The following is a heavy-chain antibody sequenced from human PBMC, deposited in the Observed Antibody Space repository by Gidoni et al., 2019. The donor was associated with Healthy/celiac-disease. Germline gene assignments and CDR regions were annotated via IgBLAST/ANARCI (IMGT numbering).Heavy chain of an antibody. Sequence: QLQLQESGPGLVQPSETLSLTCPVSVGSISSSSYYWGWIRQPPGKGLEWIGSIYYSGSTYYNPSLKSRVTISVDTSKNQFSLKLSSVTAADTAVYYCARGYYYFDYWGQGTLVTVSS. CDR1: VGSISSSSYY. D-gene: IGHD2-15*01. J-gene: IGHJ4*02. CDR2: IYYSGST. CDR3: ARGYYYFDY. V-gene: IGHV4-39*01.